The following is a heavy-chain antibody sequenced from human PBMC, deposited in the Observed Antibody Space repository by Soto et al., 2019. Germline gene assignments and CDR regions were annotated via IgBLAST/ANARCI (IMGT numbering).Heavy chain of an antibody. CDR3: ARGSYYYDSSGYMSFDY. J-gene: IGHJ4*02. D-gene: IGHD3-22*01. CDR1: GFTFSSYW. CDR2: IKQDGIEK. Sequence: EVQLVESGGGLVQPGGSLRLSCAASGFTFSSYWMSWVRQAPGKGLEWVANIKQDGIEKYYVDSVKGRFTISRDNATNSLYLQMNSLRAEDTAVYYCARGSYYYDSSGYMSFDYWGQGTLVTVSS. V-gene: IGHV3-7*01.